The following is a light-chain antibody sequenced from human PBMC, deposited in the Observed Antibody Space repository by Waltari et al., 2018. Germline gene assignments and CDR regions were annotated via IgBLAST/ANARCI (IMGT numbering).Light chain of an antibody. CDR3: QQRSNWPPFT. V-gene: IGKV3-11*01. CDR2: DAS. J-gene: IGKJ3*01. Sequence: LAPRERATLSCRASQSVSSYLAWYQQKPGQAPRLLIYDASNRATGIPARFSGSGSGTDFTLTISSLEPEDFAVYYCQQRSNWPPFTFGPGTKVDIK. CDR1: QSVSSY.